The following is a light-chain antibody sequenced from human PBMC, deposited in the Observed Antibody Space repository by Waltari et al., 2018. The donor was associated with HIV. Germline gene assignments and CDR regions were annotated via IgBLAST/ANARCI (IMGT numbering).Light chain of an antibody. J-gene: IGLJ2*01. V-gene: IGLV1-40*01. CDR1: RSNIGAGYD. Sequence: QSVLTQPPSVSGAPGQRVTISCTGSRSNIGAGYDVHWYQQLPGTAPKLLIYDNNNRPSGVPDRFSGSKSGTSASLAITGLQAEDEAAYYCQYYDISLGAYVIFGGGTKLTVL. CDR3: QYYDISLGAYVI. CDR2: DNN.